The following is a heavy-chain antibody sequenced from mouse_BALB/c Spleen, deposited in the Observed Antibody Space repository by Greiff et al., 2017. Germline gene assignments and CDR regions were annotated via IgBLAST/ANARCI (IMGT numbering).Heavy chain of an antibody. Sequence: EVMLVESGAELVKPGASVKLSCTASGFNIKDTYMHWVKQRPEQGLEWIGRIDPANGNTKYDPKFQGKATITADTSSNTAYLQLSSLTSEDTAVYYCAKLRPPWDYAMDYWGQGTSVTVSS. CDR3: AKLRPPWDYAMDY. J-gene: IGHJ4*01. CDR1: GFNIKDTY. D-gene: IGHD1-1*01. CDR2: IDPANGNT. V-gene: IGHV14-3*02.